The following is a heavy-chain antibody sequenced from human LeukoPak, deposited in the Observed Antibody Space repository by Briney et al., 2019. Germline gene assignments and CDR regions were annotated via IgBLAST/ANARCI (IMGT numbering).Heavy chain of an antibody. V-gene: IGHV1-2*04. CDR1: RYSFTGYY. D-gene: IGHD3-10*01. Sequence: SVQVSCMACRYSFTGYYMLWVRQAPGHRLEWIGWINPHSCRTNYAQKFQGWVTMSRDTSIGTAYMEVSRLRSDDTAVYYCARGYDGWFGELLGPYYFDYWGQGTLVTVSS. J-gene: IGHJ4*02. CDR3: ARGYDGWFGELLGPYYFDY. CDR2: INPHSCRT.